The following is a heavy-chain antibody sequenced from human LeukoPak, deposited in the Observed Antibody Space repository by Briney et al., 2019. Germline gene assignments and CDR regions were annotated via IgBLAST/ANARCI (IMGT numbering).Heavy chain of an antibody. CDR3: TTVGMWELPEYYYYYYMDV. CDR1: GFTFINAW. D-gene: IGHD1-26*01. Sequence: GGSLRLSFAASGFTFINAWMSWVRQAPGKGLEWVGRIKSKTDGGTTDYAARVKGRFTISRDDSKNTLYLQMNSLKTEDTAVYYCTTVGMWELPEYYYYYYMDVWGKGTTVTVSS. CDR2: IKSKTDGGTT. J-gene: IGHJ6*03. V-gene: IGHV3-15*01.